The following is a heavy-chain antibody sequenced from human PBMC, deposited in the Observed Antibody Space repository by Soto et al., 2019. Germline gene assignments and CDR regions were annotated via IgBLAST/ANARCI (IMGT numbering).Heavy chain of an antibody. D-gene: IGHD1-26*01. CDR1: GGTFSSYT. Sequence: QVQLVQSGAEVKKPGSSVKVSCKASGGTFSSYTISWVRQAPGQGLEWMGRIIPILGIANYAQKFQGRVKITADKSTSTAYMELSSLRSEDTAVYYCASYRRSYGMDVWGQGTTVTVSS. CDR2: IIPILGIA. V-gene: IGHV1-69*02. CDR3: ASYRRSYGMDV. J-gene: IGHJ6*02.